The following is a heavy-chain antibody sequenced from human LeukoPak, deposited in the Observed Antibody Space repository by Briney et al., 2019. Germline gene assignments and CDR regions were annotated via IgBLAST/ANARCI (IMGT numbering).Heavy chain of an antibody. V-gene: IGHV1-24*01. CDR3: ATGFYCSSTSCPFENP. J-gene: IGHJ5*02. Sequence: GASVKVSCKVSGYTFTELAMHWVRQAPGKGLEWMGGFDPEDGETIYAQKFQGRVTMTEDTSTDTAYMELSSLRSEDTAVYYCATGFYCSSTSCPFENPWGQGTLVTVSS. D-gene: IGHD2-2*01. CDR1: GYTFTELA. CDR2: FDPEDGET.